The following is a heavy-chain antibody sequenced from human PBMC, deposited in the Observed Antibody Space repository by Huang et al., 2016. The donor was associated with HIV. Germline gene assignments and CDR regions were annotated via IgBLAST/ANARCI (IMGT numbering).Heavy chain of an antibody. CDR3: ARDRGGWGTYRFTGNDY. V-gene: IGHV1-69*13. D-gene: IGHD3-16*02. Sequence: QVQLVQSGPEVKKPGSSVKVSCKASGEALSEYAFNWERQAPSHGLEWMGGIIPIFGTAKYAQKFEGIRTITADESTNTAYMELSRLEFEDTAVYYCARDRGGWGTYRFTGNDYWGQGTLVTVSS. CDR2: IIPIFGTA. J-gene: IGHJ4*02. CDR1: GEALSEYA.